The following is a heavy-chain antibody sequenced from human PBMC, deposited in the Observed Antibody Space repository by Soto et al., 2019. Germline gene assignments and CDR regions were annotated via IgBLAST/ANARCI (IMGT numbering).Heavy chain of an antibody. CDR1: GFTFSSYA. CDR3: ARDSHRRITMVRGAIHDY. CDR2: ISYDGSNK. Sequence: QVQLVESGGGVVQPGRSLRLSCAASGFTFSSYAMHWVRQAPGKGLEWVAVISYDGSNKYYADSVKGRFTISRDNSKNPLYLQMNSLRAEDTAVYYCARDSHRRITMVRGAIHDYWGQGTLVTVSS. V-gene: IGHV3-30-3*01. J-gene: IGHJ4*02. D-gene: IGHD3-10*01.